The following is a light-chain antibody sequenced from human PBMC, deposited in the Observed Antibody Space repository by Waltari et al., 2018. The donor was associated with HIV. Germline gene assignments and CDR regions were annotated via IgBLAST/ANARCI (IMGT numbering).Light chain of an antibody. CDR3: ATWTDSLSGVV. Sequence: QSVLTQSPSASGTPGQRVTISCSGSSSNIGSNYVYWYQQLPGTAPKLLLYRNNQRPSGVPDRFSGSKSGTSASLAISGLRSEDEAHYYCATWTDSLSGVVFGGGTKLMVL. CDR2: RNN. J-gene: IGLJ2*01. CDR1: SSNIGSNY. V-gene: IGLV1-47*01.